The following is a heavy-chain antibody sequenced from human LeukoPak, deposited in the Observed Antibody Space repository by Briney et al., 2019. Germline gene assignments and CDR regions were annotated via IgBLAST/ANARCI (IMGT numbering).Heavy chain of an antibody. CDR2: IYYTGTT. J-gene: IGHJ4*02. Sequence: PSETLSLTCTFSGASISHYYWTWVRQPPGKGLEWIGYIYYTGTTNYNPSLKSRVTLSIDTSKNQFSLKVTSVAAADTAVYYCAREAPGSGAIDYWGQGTLVTVSS. D-gene: IGHD1-14*01. CDR1: GASISHYY. CDR3: AREAPGSGAIDY. V-gene: IGHV4-59*01.